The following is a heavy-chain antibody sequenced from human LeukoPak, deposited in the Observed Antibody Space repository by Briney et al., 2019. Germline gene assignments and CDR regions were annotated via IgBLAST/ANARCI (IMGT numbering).Heavy chain of an antibody. CDR1: ADSFSSHY. CDR3: AREDSSGHSDY. Sequence: SETLSLTCAVSADSFSSHYWTWIRQPAGKGLEWIGRIYTSGSTNYNPSLKSRVTMSVDTSKNQFSLKLSSVTAADTAVYYCAREDSSGHSDYWGQGTLVTVSS. CDR2: IYTSGST. J-gene: IGHJ4*02. D-gene: IGHD6-19*01. V-gene: IGHV4-4*07.